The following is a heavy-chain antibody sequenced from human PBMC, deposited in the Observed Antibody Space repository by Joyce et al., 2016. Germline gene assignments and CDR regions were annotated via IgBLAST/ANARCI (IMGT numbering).Heavy chain of an antibody. CDR3: ARGGTSSDHYFFYTLDV. CDR1: GGDFSNYT. V-gene: IGHV1-69*15. D-gene: IGHD1-14*01. Sequence: QVLLVQSGAAVKRPGSSLRVSCTSSGGDFSNYTVNWVRHAPGQRLEWMGSINPYCGAAKYAEDFQGRVTLTADQSTRTAYLELSSLTSADTAVYYCARGGTSSDHYFFYTLDVWGPGTTVIVSS. CDR2: INPYCGAA. J-gene: IGHJ6*02.